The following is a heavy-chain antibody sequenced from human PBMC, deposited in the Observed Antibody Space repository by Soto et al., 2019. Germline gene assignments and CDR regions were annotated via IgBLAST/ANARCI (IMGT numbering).Heavy chain of an antibody. CDR3: ARDTVVVPAANRVGAFDI. Sequence: SETLSLTCTVSGGSISSGGYYWSWIRQHPGKGLEWIGYIYYSGSTYYNPSLKSRVTISVDTSKNQFSLKLSSVTAADTAVYYCARDTVVVPAANRVGAFDIWGQGTMVTVSS. J-gene: IGHJ3*02. V-gene: IGHV4-31*03. CDR1: GGSISSGGYY. D-gene: IGHD2-2*01. CDR2: IYYSGST.